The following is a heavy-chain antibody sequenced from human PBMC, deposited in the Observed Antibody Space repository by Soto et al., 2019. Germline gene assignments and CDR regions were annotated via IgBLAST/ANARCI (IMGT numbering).Heavy chain of an antibody. D-gene: IGHD2-2*01. J-gene: IGHJ4*02. CDR1: GFTISSYA. Sequence: QVQLVESGGGVVQPGRSLRLSCAASGFTISSYAMHWVRQAPGKGLEWVAVISYDGSNKYYADSVKGRFTISRDNSKNTLYLQMNSLRAEDTAVYYCARDFSRWGLVPAAIGELDYWGQGTLVTVSS. V-gene: IGHV3-30-3*01. CDR3: ARDFSRWGLVPAAIGELDY. CDR2: ISYDGSNK.